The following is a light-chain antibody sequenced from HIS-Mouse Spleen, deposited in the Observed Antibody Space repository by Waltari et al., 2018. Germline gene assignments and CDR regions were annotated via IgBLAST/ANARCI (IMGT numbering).Light chain of an antibody. J-gene: IGLJ2*01. CDR3: QVWDSSSDHVV. CDR1: NIGRKS. CDR2: ADS. V-gene: IGLV3-21*03. Sequence: SYVLTQPPPVSVAPGKTARITCGGNNIGRKSVHWYQQKPGQATVLGVYADSDRPSGIPERFSGSNSGNTATLTISRVEAGDEADYYCQVWDSSSDHVVFGGGTKLTVL.